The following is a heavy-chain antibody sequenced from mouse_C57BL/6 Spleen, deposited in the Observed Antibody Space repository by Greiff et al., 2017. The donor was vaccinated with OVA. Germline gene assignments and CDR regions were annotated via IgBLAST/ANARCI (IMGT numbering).Heavy chain of an antibody. J-gene: IGHJ3*01. CDR2: ISSGSSTI. D-gene: IGHD4-1*01. V-gene: IGHV5-17*01. Sequence: EVHLVESGGGLVKPGGSLKLSCAASGFTFSDYGMHWVRQAPEKGLECVAYISSGSSTIYYADTVKGRFTISRDNATNTLFLQMTSLRSEDTARYYCATLGRAYWGQGTLVTVSA. CDR1: GFTFSDYG. CDR3: ATLGRAY.